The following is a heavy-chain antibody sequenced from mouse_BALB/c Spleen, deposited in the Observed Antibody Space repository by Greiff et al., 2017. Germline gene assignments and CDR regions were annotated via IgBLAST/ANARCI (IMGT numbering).Heavy chain of an antibody. CDR2: IWAGGST. CDR1: GFSLTSYG. V-gene: IGHV2-9*02. CDR3: ARDTPLITTVVATRAMDY. D-gene: IGHD1-1*01. J-gene: IGHJ4*01. Sequence: VKLMESGPGLVAPSQSLSITCTVSGFSLTSYGVHWVRQPPGKGLEWLGVIWAGGSTNYNSALMSRLSISKDNSKSQVFLKMNSLQTDDTAMYYCARDTPLITTVVATRAMDYWGQGTSVTVSS.